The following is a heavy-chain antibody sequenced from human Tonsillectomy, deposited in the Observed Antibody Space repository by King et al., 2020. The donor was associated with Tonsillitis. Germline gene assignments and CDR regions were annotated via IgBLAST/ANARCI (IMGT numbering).Heavy chain of an antibody. CDR3: ASSPSSGWPRLFDY. CDR1: GFTFSDYS. Sequence: VQLVESGGGLVKPGGSLRLSCAASGFTFSDYSMTWVRQAPGKGLEWVSSISSRSGYIYYADSVRGRFTISRDNAKTSLYLQMNSLRAEDTAVYYCASSPSSGWPRLFDYWGQGTLVTVSS. V-gene: IGHV3-21*01. J-gene: IGHJ4*02. D-gene: IGHD6-19*01. CDR2: ISSRSGYI.